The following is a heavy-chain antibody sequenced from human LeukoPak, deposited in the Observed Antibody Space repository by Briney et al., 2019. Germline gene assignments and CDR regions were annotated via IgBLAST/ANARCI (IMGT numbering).Heavy chain of an antibody. CDR3: ARLAAPGTSSVY. D-gene: IGHD6-13*01. CDR1: GYTFFTAYH. V-gene: IGHV1-46*01. J-gene: IGHJ4*02. Sequence: ASVTISCKASGYTFFTAYHMHWVRQAPGQGLEWMGVINPRGGATTYAQKFQGRVTMTTDTSTSTVYMQLSSLRSEDTAVYYCARLAAPGTSSVYWGQGTLVTVSS. CDR2: INPRGGAT.